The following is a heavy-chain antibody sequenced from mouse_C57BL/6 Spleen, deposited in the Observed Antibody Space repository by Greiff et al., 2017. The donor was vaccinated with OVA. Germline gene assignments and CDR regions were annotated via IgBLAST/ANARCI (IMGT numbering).Heavy chain of an antibody. Sequence: DVHLVESGGGLVKPGGSLKLSCAASGFTFSDYGMHWVRQAPEKGLAWVAYISSGSSTIYYADTVKGRFTISRDNAKNTMFLQMTSLRSEDTAMYYCAKIDDYDVGYAMDYWGQGTSVTVSS. V-gene: IGHV5-17*01. D-gene: IGHD2-4*01. CDR2: ISSGSSTI. CDR3: AKIDDYDVGYAMDY. J-gene: IGHJ4*01. CDR1: GFTFSDYG.